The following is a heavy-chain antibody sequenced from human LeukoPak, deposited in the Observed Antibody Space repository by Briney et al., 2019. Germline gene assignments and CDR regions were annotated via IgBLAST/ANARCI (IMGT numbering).Heavy chain of an antibody. CDR1: GFTFSSYE. V-gene: IGHV3-48*03. D-gene: IGHD1-20*01. Sequence: GGSLRLSCAASGFTFSSYEMNWVRQAPGKGLEWVAYINSRGKTMNYADSVKGRFTISRDNAKNSLYLQMNSLRVEDTAVYYCARDFNWTPDYWGQGTPVTVSS. CDR2: INSRGKTM. J-gene: IGHJ4*02. CDR3: ARDFNWTPDY.